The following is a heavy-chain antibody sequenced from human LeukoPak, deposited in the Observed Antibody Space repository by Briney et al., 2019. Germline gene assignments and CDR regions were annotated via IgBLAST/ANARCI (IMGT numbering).Heavy chain of an antibody. CDR1: GSTFCSYA. D-gene: IGHD4-17*01. CDR2: ISGSGGST. CDR3: AKAEATVTTRFDY. J-gene: IGHJ4*02. V-gene: IGHV3-23*01. Sequence: PGGSLRLSRAASGSTFCSYAMSWVRQAPGKGLEWVSAISGSGGSTYSADSVKGRFTISRDNSKNTLYLQMNRLRAEDTAVYYCAKAEATVTTRFDYWGQGTLVTVSS.